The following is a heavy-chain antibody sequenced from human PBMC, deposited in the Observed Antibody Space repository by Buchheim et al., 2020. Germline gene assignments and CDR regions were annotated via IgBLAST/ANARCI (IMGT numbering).Heavy chain of an antibody. Sequence: QVQLVEPGGGVVQPGRCLRLSCAALGFTFSSNGMHWVRQDPGKGLEWVAVISYDGSNKYYADSVKGRLTISRDNSKNTLYLQMNGLRAEDTAVYYWAKDRGIAVAGTYYGMDVWGQGTT. V-gene: IGHV3-30*18. CDR2: ISYDGSNK. CDR3: AKDRGIAVAGTYYGMDV. J-gene: IGHJ6*01. CDR1: GFTFSSNG. D-gene: IGHD6-19*01.